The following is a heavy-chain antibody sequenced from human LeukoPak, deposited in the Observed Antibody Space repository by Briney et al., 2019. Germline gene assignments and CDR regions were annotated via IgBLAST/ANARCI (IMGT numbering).Heavy chain of an antibody. D-gene: IGHD2-2*01. Sequence: GGSLRLSCAASGFTFSGSGMHWVRQAPGKGLEWVAFIRYHGSDKFYADSVKGRFTISRDNSKNILYLQMNSLRPEDTSVYYCARSPTSWYFDYWGQGTLVTVSS. V-gene: IGHV3-30*02. CDR2: IRYHGSDK. J-gene: IGHJ4*02. CDR3: ARSPTSWYFDY. CDR1: GFTFSGSG.